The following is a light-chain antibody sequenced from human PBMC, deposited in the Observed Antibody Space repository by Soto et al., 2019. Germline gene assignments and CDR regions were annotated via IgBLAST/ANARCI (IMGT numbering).Light chain of an antibody. J-gene: IGLJ2*01. CDR3: GSFAASNNLV. V-gene: IGLV2-8*01. CDR1: GSDVGGYNY. CDR2: DVN. Sequence: QSVLTQPPSASGSPGQSVTISCTGTGSDVGGYNYVSWYQQHPGKAPKLMIYDVNKRPSGVPDRFSGSKSGNTASLTVSGLQAEDEADYYCGSFAASNNLVFGGGTKLIVL.